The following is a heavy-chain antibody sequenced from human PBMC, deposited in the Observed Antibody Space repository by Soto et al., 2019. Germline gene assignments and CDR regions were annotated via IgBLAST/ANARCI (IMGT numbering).Heavy chain of an antibody. CDR3: AKRSPYFDY. CDR2: ISGSGGST. CDR1: GFTFSNYG. D-gene: IGHD3-10*01. Sequence: PGGSLRLSCGASGFTFSNYGMHWVRQAPGKGLEWVSAISGSGGSTYYADSVKGRFTISRDNSKNTLYLQMNSLRAEDTAVYYCAKRSPYFDYWGQGTLVTVSS. J-gene: IGHJ4*02. V-gene: IGHV3-23*01.